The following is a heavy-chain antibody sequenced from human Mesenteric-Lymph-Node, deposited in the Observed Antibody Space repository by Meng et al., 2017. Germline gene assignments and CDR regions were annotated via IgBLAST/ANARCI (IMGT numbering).Heavy chain of an antibody. CDR3: ATMRLGRLLFDY. Sequence: QVQLQESGPGLVKPSETLSLTCTFSSGAIWSWIRQSPGKRLEWIGYIYDSGRTNYNPSLKSRLTLSVDTSNNQVSLKLNSVTAADTAVYYCATMRLGRLLFDYWGQGTLVTVSS. J-gene: IGHJ4*02. D-gene: IGHD3-16*01. V-gene: IGHV4-59*01. CDR1: SGAI. CDR2: IYDSGRT.